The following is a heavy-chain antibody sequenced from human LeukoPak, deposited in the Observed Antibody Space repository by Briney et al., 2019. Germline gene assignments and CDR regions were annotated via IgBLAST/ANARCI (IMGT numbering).Heavy chain of an antibody. CDR1: GYTFTDYF. D-gene: IGHD3-3*01. J-gene: IGHJ3*02. CDR3: ARGPRITIFGVVMANDAFDI. Sequence: ASVKVSCKASGYTFTDYFMNWVRQAPGQGLEWMGWINPKSGGTVYAQKFQGRVTMTRDTSSSTAYMVLSRLRFDDTVVYYCARGPRITIFGVVMANDAFDIWGQGTMVTVSS. CDR2: INPKSGGT. V-gene: IGHV1-2*02.